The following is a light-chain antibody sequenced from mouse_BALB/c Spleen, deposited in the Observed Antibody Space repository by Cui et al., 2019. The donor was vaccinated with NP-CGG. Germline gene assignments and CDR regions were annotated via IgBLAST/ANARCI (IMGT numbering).Light chain of an antibody. V-gene: IGLV1*01. CDR2: CTN. CDR3: ALWYSNHWV. J-gene: IGLJ1*01. Sequence: QAVVTQESALTTSPGETVTLTCRSSTGAVTSNNYANWVQEKPDHLFTSLIGCTNNRAPGVPARFSGSLIGDKAALTITGAQTEDEAIYFCALWYSNHWVFGGGTKLTVL. CDR1: TGAVTSNNY.